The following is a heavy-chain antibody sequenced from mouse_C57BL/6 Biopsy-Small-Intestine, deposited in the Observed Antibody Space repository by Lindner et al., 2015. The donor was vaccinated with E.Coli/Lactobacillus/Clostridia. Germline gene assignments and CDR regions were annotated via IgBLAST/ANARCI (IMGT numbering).Heavy chain of an antibody. V-gene: IGHV1-55*01. CDR2: IIPIFGTA. CDR3: ARESGGRSGYSNGFNI. D-gene: IGHD1-3*01. J-gene: IGHJ3*01. Sequence: SVKVSCKASGGTFSSYTITWVRQVPGQGLEWMGGIIPIFGTANYAQKFQGRVTITADESTTTAYMELSSLRSEDTAVYYCARESGGRSGYSNGFNIWGQGTMVIVSS. CDR1: GGTFSSYT.